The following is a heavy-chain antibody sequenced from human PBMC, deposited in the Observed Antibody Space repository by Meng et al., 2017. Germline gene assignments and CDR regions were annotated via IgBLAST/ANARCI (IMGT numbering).Heavy chain of an antibody. CDR2: INAYNGYT. CDR3: ATRGNPYLDC. CDR1: AHTLSSDG. Sequence: GKRVQSCAEGKKPGASVKVPCNASAHTLSSDGFAWVRQAPGQGLEWMGWINAYNGYTDYAQKFLGRVTLTTDTSTNTGYMELRSLTSDDTAVYYCATRGNPYLDCWGQGTLVTVSS. J-gene: IGHJ4*02. V-gene: IGHV1-18*01.